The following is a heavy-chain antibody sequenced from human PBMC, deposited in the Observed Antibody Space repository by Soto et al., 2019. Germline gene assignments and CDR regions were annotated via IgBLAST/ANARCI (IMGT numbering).Heavy chain of an antibody. D-gene: IGHD3-3*01. CDR1: GYTFTGYY. CDR2: INPNSGGT. J-gene: IGHJ6*02. Sequence: ASVKVSCKASGYTFTGYYMHWVRQAPGQGLEWMGWINPNSGGTNYAQKFQGWVTMTTDTSTSTAYMELRSLRSDDTAVYYCARDQDITIFGVVTDYYYYGMDVWGQGTTVTVSS. V-gene: IGHV1-2*04. CDR3: ARDQDITIFGVVTDYYYYGMDV.